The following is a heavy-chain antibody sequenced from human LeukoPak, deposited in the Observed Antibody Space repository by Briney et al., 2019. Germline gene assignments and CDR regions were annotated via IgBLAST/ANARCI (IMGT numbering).Heavy chain of an antibody. J-gene: IGHJ3*02. V-gene: IGHV3-7*01. CDR3: ARYYYNDNGYSEDAFDS. CDR2: IKEDGSDK. Sequence: PGGSLRLSCAASGFTFSRYWMTWVRQAPGKGLEWVANIKEDGSDKNYVDSMKGRFTISRDNAKNSLYLQMNSLRAEDTAVYYCARYYYNDNGYSEDAFDSWGQGTMVTVSS. CDR1: GFTFSRYW. D-gene: IGHD3-22*01.